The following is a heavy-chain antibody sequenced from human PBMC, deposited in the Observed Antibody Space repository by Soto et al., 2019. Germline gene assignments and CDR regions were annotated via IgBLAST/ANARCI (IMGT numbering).Heavy chain of an antibody. CDR2: INSDGSST. D-gene: IGHD2-15*01. CDR1: GFTFSSYW. J-gene: IGHJ3*02. Sequence: GGSLRLSCAASGFTFSSYWMHWVRQAPGKGLVWVSRINSDGSSTSYADSVKGRFTISRDNAKNTLYLQMNSLRAEDTAVYYCARRSVCRSCYWYDIWGQGTMVTVSS. CDR3: ARRSVCRSCYWYDI. V-gene: IGHV3-74*01.